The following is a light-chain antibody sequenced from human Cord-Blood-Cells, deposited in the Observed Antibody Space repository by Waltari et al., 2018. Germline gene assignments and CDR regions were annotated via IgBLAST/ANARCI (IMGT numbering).Light chain of an antibody. CDR1: SSDVGGYNY. V-gene: IGLV2-11*01. J-gene: IGLJ2*01. Sequence: QSALTQPRSVSGSPGQSVTISCTGTSSDVGGYNYVSWYQQHPGKSPQLMIYDVSKRPSGVPDRFSCSKSGNTASLTISGLHAEDEADYYCCSYAGSYTVVFGGGTKLTVL. CDR3: CSYAGSYTVV. CDR2: DVS.